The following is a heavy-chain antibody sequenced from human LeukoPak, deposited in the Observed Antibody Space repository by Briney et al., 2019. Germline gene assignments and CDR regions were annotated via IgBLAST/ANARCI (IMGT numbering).Heavy chain of an antibody. J-gene: IGHJ5*02. CDR1: GFSFSSYA. CDR3: AKARGFCSGGSCYNPFDP. Sequence: GGSLRLSCAASGFSFSSYAMSWVRQAPGKGLEWVSGISGSGGSTYYADSVKGRFTISRDNSKNTLYVQMNSLRAEDTAVYYCAKARGFCSGGSCYNPFDPWGQGTLVTVYS. D-gene: IGHD2-15*01. V-gene: IGHV3-23*01. CDR2: ISGSGGST.